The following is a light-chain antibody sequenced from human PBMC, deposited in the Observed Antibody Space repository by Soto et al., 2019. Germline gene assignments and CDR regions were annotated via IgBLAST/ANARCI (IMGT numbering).Light chain of an antibody. CDR3: QQSYNPPYT. V-gene: IGKV1-39*01. J-gene: IGKJ2*01. CDR2: DTS. CDR1: QGVVNY. Sequence: IHVTQSPSSLSASVGDEVTITCRTSQGVVNYLKWYQHRSGQAPKILIFDTSSLSRGVPPRFSGSGSGSLFTLTIVSLQPEDFATYYCQQSYNPPYTFGQGT.